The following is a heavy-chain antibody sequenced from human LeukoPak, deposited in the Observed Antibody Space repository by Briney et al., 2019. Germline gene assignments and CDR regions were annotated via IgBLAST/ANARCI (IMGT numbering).Heavy chain of an antibody. V-gene: IGHV4-59*01. CDR1: GGSISSSY. J-gene: IGHJ3*02. D-gene: IGHD6-19*01. CDR2: IYYSGST. CDR3: ASQTRIAVSRVAFDI. Sequence: SETLSLTCTVSGGSISSSYWSWIRQPPGKGLEWIGYIYYSGSTNYNPSLKSRVTISVDTSKNQFSLKLSSVTAADTAVYYCASQTRIAVSRVAFDIWGQGTMVTVSS.